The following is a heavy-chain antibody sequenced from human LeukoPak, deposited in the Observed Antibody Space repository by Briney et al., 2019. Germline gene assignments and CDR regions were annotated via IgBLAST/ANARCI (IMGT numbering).Heavy chain of an antibody. Sequence: GTSLRLSCAASGFTFRNYGMHWGRQAPDKGLEWVASIRTDGGEKYHADSVQGRFSISRDNSKNTLYLQMDSLRAEDTALYYCARIGYSTSWANFDYWGQGTLVTVSS. V-gene: IGHV3-33*01. CDR3: ARIGYSTSWANFDY. CDR1: GFTFRNYG. J-gene: IGHJ4*02. D-gene: IGHD6-13*01. CDR2: IRTDGGEK.